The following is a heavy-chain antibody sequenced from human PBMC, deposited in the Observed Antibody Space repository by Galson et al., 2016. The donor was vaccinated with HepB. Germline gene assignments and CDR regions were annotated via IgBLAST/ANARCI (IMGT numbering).Heavy chain of an antibody. CDR2: ISSSSSYI. CDR3: ARAETKRITIFGVDF. D-gene: IGHD3-3*01. CDR1: GITFSSHA. J-gene: IGHJ4*02. V-gene: IGHV3-21*01. Sequence: SLRLSCAASGITFSSHAMNWVRQAPGKGLEWVSSISSSSSYIYYADSVKGRFTISRDNAKNSLYLQMNSLRAEDTAVYYCARAETKRITIFGVDFWGQGTLVTVSS.